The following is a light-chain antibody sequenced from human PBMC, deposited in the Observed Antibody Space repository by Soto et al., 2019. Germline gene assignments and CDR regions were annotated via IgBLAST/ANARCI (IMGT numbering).Light chain of an antibody. V-gene: IGKV3-15*01. CDR1: QSVGSN. Sequence: EIVMTQSPATLSVSPGERATLSCRASQSVGSNLAWYQQKPGQAPRLLIHRASTRATGVPARFSGSGSGTDFILTISRLEPEDFAVYYCQQYGSSPRTFGQGTKVDIK. CDR2: RAS. CDR3: QQYGSSPRT. J-gene: IGKJ1*01.